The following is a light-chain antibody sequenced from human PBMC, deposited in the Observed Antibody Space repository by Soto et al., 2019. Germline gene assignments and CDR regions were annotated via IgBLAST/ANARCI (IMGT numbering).Light chain of an antibody. J-gene: IGKJ1*01. CDR1: QSVSSSY. CDR2: GAS. CDR3: QQYGSSPWT. V-gene: IGKV3-20*01. Sequence: EIVLTQSPGTLSLSPGERGTLSCRASQSVSSSYLAWYQQKPGQAPRPLLYGASSRATGIPDRFSGSGSGTDFTLTISRLEPEDFAVYYCQQYGSSPWTFGQGTKVEIK.